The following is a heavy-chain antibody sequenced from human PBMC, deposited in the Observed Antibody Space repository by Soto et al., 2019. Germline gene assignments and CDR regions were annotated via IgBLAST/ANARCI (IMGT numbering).Heavy chain of an antibody. CDR1: GYTFTSYG. V-gene: IGHV1-18*01. Sequence: QVQLVQSGAEVKKPGASVKVSCKASGYTFTSYGISWARQAPGQGLEWMGWISGYNGDTNYAQKLQGRVTMTTDTSTSTAYMELRSLRSDDTAVYYCARDRGRYYDSSGYYLNWFDPWGQGTLVTVSS. CDR3: ARDRGRYYDSSGYYLNWFDP. J-gene: IGHJ5*02. CDR2: ISGYNGDT. D-gene: IGHD3-22*01.